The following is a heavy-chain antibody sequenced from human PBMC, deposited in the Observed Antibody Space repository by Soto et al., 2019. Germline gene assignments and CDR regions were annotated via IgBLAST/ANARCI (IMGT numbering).Heavy chain of an antibody. CDR1: WYTLTSYY. CDR3: ASTTISGVAPGPPYYYDMDV. V-gene: IGHV1-46*01. Sequence: ASVKVSCRASWYTLTSYYMHWVRQSPEQGLEWMGIINPSGGSTSYEQKFQGRVTRTRDTSTSTVYMELSSMRSEETAVYYCASTTISGVAPGPPYYYDMDVWCQGTMVTVYS. CDR2: INPSGGST. J-gene: IGHJ6*02. D-gene: IGHD3-3*01.